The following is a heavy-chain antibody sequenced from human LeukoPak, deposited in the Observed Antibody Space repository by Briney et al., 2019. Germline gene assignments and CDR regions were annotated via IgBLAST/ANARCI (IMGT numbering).Heavy chain of an antibody. CDR1: GFTFSSYS. D-gene: IGHD6-19*01. V-gene: IGHV3-21*01. CDR3: AGGSGWYYYYGMDV. CDR2: ISSSSSYI. Sequence: PGGSLRLSCAASGFTFSSYSMNWVRQAPGKGLEWVSSISSSSSYIYYADSVKGRFTISRDNAKNSLYLQMNSLRAEDTAVYYCAGGSGWYYYYGMDVWGQGTTVTVSS. J-gene: IGHJ6*02.